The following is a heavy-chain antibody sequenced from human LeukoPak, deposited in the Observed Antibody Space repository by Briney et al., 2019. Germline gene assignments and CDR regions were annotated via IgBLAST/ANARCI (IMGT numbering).Heavy chain of an antibody. V-gene: IGHV1-69*13. J-gene: IGHJ4*02. CDR2: IIPIFGTA. Sequence: SVKVSCKASGGTFSSYAISWVRQAPGQGLEWMGGIIPIFGTANYAQKFQGRVTITADESTSTAYMELSSLRSEDTAVYYCAETGTTGGYFDYWGQGTLVTVSS. CDR1: GGTFSSYA. CDR3: AETGTTGGYFDY. D-gene: IGHD1-7*01.